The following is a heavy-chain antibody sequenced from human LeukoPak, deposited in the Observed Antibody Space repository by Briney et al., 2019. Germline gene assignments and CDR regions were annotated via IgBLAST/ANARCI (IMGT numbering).Heavy chain of an antibody. V-gene: IGHV3-21*01. J-gene: IGHJ6*03. Sequence: GGSLRLSCAASGFTFSSYSMNWVRQAPGKGLEWVSSIGSSSSYIYYADSVKGRFTISRDNAKNSLYLQMNSLRAEDTAVYYCARVGSGSSSYGYYYMDVWGKGTTVTVSS. CDR1: GFTFSSYS. CDR3: ARVGSGSSSYGYYYMDV. CDR2: IGSSSSYI. D-gene: IGHD6-6*01.